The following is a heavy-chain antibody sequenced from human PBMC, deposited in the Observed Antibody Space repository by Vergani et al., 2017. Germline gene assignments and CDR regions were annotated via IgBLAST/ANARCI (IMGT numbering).Heavy chain of an antibody. Sequence: EVQLEQSGAAVKKPGESLEISCKGSGYSFSRNWIAWVRERPGQGLEWMGMIYPGNSETRNNPSFRGQVTMSVDKSISTAYLQWSSLKASDSAMYYCARVYCRGMSCAGTDYFYHIDVWGKGTTVVVSS. CDR1: GYSFSRNW. CDR3: ARVYCRGMSCAGTDYFYHIDV. CDR2: IYPGNSET. J-gene: IGHJ6*03. D-gene: IGHD3/OR15-3a*01. V-gene: IGHV5-51*03.